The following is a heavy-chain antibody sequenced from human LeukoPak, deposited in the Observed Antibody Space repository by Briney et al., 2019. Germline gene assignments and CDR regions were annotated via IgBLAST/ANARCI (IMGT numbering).Heavy chain of an antibody. V-gene: IGHV1-18*01. CDR2: ISACNGNT. CDR1: GYTFTSYG. Sequence: ASVKVSCKASGYTFTSYGISWVRQAPGQGLEWMGWISACNGNTNYAQKFQGRVTMTTDTSTSTAYMELRSLRSDDTAVYYCARDTGYCSGGSCSYYFDYWGQGTLVTVSS. D-gene: IGHD2-15*01. J-gene: IGHJ4*02. CDR3: ARDTGYCSGGSCSYYFDY.